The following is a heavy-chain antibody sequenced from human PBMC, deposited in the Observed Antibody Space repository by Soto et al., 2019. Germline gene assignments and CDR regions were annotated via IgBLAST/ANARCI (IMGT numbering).Heavy chain of an antibody. CDR1: GFTFSSYG. Sequence: GGSLRLSCAASGFTFSSYGMHWVRQAPGKGLEWVAVIWYDGSNKYYADSVKGRFTTSRDNPKNTLYLQMNSLRAEDTAVYYCARESFAPIDAFDIWGQGTMVTVSS. V-gene: IGHV3-33*01. J-gene: IGHJ3*02. CDR3: ARESFAPIDAFDI. CDR2: IWYDGSNK.